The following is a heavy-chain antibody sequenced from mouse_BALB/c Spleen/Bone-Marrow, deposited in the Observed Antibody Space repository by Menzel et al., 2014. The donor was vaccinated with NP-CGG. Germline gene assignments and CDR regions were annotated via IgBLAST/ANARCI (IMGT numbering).Heavy chain of an antibody. CDR2: IIPSNGRT. CDR3: ARWLLQYFDV. Sequence: VQLQQSGAELVKPGASVKLSCKSSDYTFTSYWMHWVKQRPGQGLEWIGEIIPSNGRTNYNEKFKSKATLTVDKSSNTAYMQLSSLTSEDSAVYYCARWLLQYFDVWGAGTTVTVSS. D-gene: IGHD2-3*01. J-gene: IGHJ1*01. CDR1: DYTFTSYW. V-gene: IGHV1S81*02.